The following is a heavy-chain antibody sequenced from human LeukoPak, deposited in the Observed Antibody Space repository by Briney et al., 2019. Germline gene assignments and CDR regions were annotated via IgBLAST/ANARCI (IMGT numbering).Heavy chain of an antibody. V-gene: IGHV4-4*07. J-gene: IGHJ4*02. CDR3: ARGAAAAGKVAFDY. CDR2: IYTSGST. Sequence: SETLSLTCTVSGGSISSYYWSWIRQPAGKGLEWIGRIYTSGSTNYNPSLKSRVTMSVDTSKNQFSLKLSSVTAADTAVYYCARGAAAAGKVAFDYWGRGTLVTVSS. D-gene: IGHD6-13*01. CDR1: GGSISSYY.